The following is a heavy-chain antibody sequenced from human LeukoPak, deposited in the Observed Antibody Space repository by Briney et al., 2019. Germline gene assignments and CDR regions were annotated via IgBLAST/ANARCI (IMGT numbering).Heavy chain of an antibody. V-gene: IGHV1-18*01. CDR2: ISDYNGHR. D-gene: IGHD3-10*01. Sequence: GASVKVSCKAYGHTFTGYGISWVRQAPGQGLEWMGWISDYNGHRNFAQKLQDRVTMTTDTSTNTAYMELRSLISDDTAFYYCARDRYGTGSYDYWGQGTLVAVSS. CDR1: GHTFTGYG. J-gene: IGHJ4*02. CDR3: ARDRYGTGSYDY.